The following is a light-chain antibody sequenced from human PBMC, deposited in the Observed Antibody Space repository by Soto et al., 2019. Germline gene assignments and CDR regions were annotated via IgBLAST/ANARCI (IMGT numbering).Light chain of an antibody. CDR1: QSVSNN. J-gene: IGKJ1*01. Sequence: EIVMTQSPATLSVSPGERATLSCRASQSVSNNLAWYQQKPGQAPRLLIYGASTRATAISARFSGGGSGTDFTLTISRLESEDFAVYYCQQYNSSPQTFGQGTTVEIK. V-gene: IGKV3-15*01. CDR3: QQYNSSPQT. CDR2: GAS.